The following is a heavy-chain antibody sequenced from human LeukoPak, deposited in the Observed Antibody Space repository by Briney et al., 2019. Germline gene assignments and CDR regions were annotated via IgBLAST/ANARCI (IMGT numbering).Heavy chain of an antibody. V-gene: IGHV3-53*01. J-gene: IGHJ6*02. CDR2: IYSGGST. CDR1: GFTVSSNY. Sequence: GGSLRLSCAASGFTVSSNYMSWVRQAPGKGLEWVSVIYSGGSTHYADSVKGRFTISRDNSKNTLYLQMNSLRAEDTAVYYCAREGRHYYGMDVWGQGTTVTVSS. CDR3: AREGRHYYGMDV.